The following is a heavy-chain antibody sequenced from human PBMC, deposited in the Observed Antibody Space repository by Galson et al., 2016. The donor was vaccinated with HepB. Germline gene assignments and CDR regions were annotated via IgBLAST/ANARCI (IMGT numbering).Heavy chain of an antibody. CDR2: MKQDGTEK. CDR3: ARGRTTYK. V-gene: IGHV3-7*03. J-gene: IGHJ4*02. Sequence: SLRLSCAASGFNFNIYWMSWVRQAPGKGLEWVANMKQDGTEKYYVDSVKGRFTISRDNAKNSVYLQMNSLRAEDAAVYYCARGRTTYKWGQGTLVTVSS. D-gene: IGHD1/OR15-1a*01. CDR1: GFNFNIYW.